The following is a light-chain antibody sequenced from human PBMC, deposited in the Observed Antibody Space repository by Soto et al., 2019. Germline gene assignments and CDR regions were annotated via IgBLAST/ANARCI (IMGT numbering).Light chain of an antibody. V-gene: IGLV2-14*01. J-gene: IGLJ1*01. CDR1: RSDIGASDS. CDR3: ISCTSVNIRCV. CDR2: EAT. Sequence: QSALTQPASVSGSPGQSITISCAGTRSDIGASDSVSWYQHLPGRPPTLIIYEATNRPSGVSERFSGSKTGDTASLTISGLQADDEAEYFGISCTSVNIRCVFGTETKVTVL.